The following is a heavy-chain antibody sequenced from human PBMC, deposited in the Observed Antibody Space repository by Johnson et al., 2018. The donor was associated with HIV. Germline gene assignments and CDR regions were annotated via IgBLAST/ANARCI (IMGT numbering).Heavy chain of an antibody. CDR1: GFTFTNAW. J-gene: IGHJ3*02. CDR3: NTEVMGWDLQFGWTRAFEI. D-gene: IGHD1-26*01. Sequence: VQLVESGGGLVKPGGSLRLSCAASGFTFTNAWMTWVRQAPGKGLEWVGRIKSKTDGGTTDSAAPVKGRFTISRDDSKDMLYLQMNSLKIEDTAVYYCNTEVMGWDLQFGWTRAFEIWGQGTMVTVSS. CDR2: IKSKTDGGTT. V-gene: IGHV3-15*01.